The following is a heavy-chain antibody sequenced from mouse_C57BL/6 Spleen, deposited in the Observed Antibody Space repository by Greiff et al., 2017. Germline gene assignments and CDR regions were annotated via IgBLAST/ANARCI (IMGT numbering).Heavy chain of an antibody. D-gene: IGHD1-1*01. J-gene: IGHJ3*01. Sequence: QVQLQQPGAELVKPGASVKMSCKASGYTFTSYWITWVKQRPGQGLEWIGDIYPGSGSTNYNEKFKSKATLTVDTSSSTAYMQLSSLTSEDSAVXYYARSLQYYGSSPAYWGQGTLVTVSA. CDR2: IYPGSGST. CDR1: GYTFTSYW. V-gene: IGHV1-55*01. CDR3: ARSLQYYGSSPAY.